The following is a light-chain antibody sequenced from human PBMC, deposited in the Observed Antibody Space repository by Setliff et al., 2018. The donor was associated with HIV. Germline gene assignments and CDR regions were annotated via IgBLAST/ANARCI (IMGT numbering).Light chain of an antibody. CDR1: NSDIGSYNL. CDR2: EVN. V-gene: IGLV2-23*02. J-gene: IGLJ1*01. CDR3: CSYTADTTLYV. Sequence: QSVLTQPASVSGSPGQSITISCTGTNSDIGSYNLVSWYQQHPGRAPKLIIYEVNKRPSEVSSRFSGSKSGNTASLTISGLQADDEADYYCCSYTADTTLYVFATGTKVTVL.